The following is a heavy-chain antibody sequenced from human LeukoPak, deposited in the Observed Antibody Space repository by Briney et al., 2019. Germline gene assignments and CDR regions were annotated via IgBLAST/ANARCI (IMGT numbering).Heavy chain of an antibody. CDR3: AKEVLRFLEWPT. V-gene: IGHV3-30-3*01. CDR2: ISYDGSNK. J-gene: IGHJ2*01. Sequence: GALRLSCAASGFTFSSYAMHWVRQAPGKGLEWVAVISYDGSNKYYADSVKGRFTISRDNSKNTLYLQMNSLRAEDTAVYYCAKEVLRFLEWPTWGRGTLVTVSS. CDR1: GFTFSSYA. D-gene: IGHD3-3*01.